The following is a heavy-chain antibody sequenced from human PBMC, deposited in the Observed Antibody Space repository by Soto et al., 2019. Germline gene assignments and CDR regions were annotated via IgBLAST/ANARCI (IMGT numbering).Heavy chain of an antibody. Sequence: VQLVESGGGLVQPGRSLRLSCAASGFTFDAYAMHWVRQVPGKVLEWVSGINWNSGSIGYGDSVKGRFAISRDNAKNSLHLQMNSLSAEDTAFYYCVKDESINWYSGHFRHWGQGTLVTVSS. CDR1: GFTFDAYA. CDR2: INWNSGSI. V-gene: IGHV3-9*01. D-gene: IGHD6-13*01. J-gene: IGHJ1*01. CDR3: VKDESINWYSGHFRH.